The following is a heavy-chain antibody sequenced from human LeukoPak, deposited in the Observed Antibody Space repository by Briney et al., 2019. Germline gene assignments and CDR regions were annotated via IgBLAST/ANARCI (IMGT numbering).Heavy chain of an antibody. CDR1: GGTFSSYA. J-gene: IGHJ5*02. V-gene: IGHV1-69*05. Sequence: GASVKVSCKASGGTFSSYAISWVRQAPGQGLEWMGGIIPIFGTANYAQKFQGRVTITTDESTSTAYMELSSLRSEDTAVYYCARVILGYCSGGSCYWFDPWGQGTLVTVSS. CDR2: IIPIFGTA. D-gene: IGHD2-15*01. CDR3: ARVILGYCSGGSCYWFDP.